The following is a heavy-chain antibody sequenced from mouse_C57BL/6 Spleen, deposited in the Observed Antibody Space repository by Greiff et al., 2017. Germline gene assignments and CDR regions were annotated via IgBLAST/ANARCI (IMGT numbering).Heavy chain of an antibody. CDR2: ISSGSSTI. Sequence: EVKVVESGGGLVKPGGSLKLSCAASGFTFSDYGMHWVRQAPEKGLEWVAYISSGSSTIYYADTVKGRFTISRDNAKNTLFLQMTSLRSEDTAMYYCARRDYEAWFAYWGQGTLVTVSA. V-gene: IGHV5-17*01. CDR3: ARRDYEAWFAY. D-gene: IGHD2-4*01. CDR1: GFTFSDYG. J-gene: IGHJ3*01.